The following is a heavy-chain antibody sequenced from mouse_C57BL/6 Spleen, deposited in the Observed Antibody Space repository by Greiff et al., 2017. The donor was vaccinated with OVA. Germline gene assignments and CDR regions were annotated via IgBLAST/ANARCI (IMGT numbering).Heavy chain of an antibody. CDR1: GYTFTSYW. CDR2: IDPSDSYT. D-gene: IGHD3-2*02. CDR3: AKGDSSGYGDYAMDY. V-gene: IGHV1-69*01. J-gene: IGHJ4*01. Sequence: QVQLQQPGAELVMPGASVKLSCKASGYTFTSYWMHWVKQRPGQGLEWIGEIDPSDSYTNYNQKFKGKSTLTVDKSSSTAYMQLSSLTSEDSAVYYCAKGDSSGYGDYAMDYWGQGTSVTVSS.